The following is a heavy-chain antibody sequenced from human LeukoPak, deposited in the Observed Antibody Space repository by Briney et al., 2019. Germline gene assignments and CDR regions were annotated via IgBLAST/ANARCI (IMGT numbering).Heavy chain of an antibody. Sequence: SETLSLTCTVSGGSISSYYWSWIRQPPGKGLEWIGYIYYSGSTNYNPSLKSRVTISVDTSKNQFSLKLSSVTAADTAVYYCARTPIYYFDNSGYYNWGQGTLVTVSS. CDR2: IYYSGST. D-gene: IGHD3-22*01. V-gene: IGHV4-59*01. J-gene: IGHJ4*02. CDR1: GGSISSYY. CDR3: ARTPIYYFDNSGYYN.